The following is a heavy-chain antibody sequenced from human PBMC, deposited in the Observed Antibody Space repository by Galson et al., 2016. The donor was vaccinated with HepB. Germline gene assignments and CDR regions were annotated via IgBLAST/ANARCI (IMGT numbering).Heavy chain of an antibody. Sequence: SVKVSCKASGYTFTNYFIHWVRQAPGQGLEWMGLINPHGGDTKYAQKFQGRVTVTRDTSTSTVYMQLRSLSSNDTAVYYCAGPYSGSPGLWFFNLWGRGTLVTVSS. J-gene: IGHJ2*01. V-gene: IGHV1-46*01. CDR2: INPHGGDT. CDR3: AGPYSGSPGLWFFNL. D-gene: IGHD1-26*01. CDR1: GYTFTNYF.